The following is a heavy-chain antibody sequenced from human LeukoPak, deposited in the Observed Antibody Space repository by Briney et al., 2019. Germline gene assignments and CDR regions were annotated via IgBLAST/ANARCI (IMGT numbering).Heavy chain of an antibody. CDR1: GFTFSSYW. CDR3: ARDGGVTGYWYFDL. CDR2: IYSGGST. D-gene: IGHD3-3*01. V-gene: IGHV3-53*01. J-gene: IGHJ2*01. Sequence: GGSLRLSCAASGFTFSSYWMHWVRQAPGKGLEWVSVIYSGGSTYYADSVKGRFTISRDNSKNTLYLQMNSLRAEDTAVYYCARDGGVTGYWYFDLWGRGTLVTVSS.